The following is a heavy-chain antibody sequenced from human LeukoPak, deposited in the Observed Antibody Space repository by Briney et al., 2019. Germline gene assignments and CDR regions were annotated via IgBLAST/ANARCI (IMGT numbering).Heavy chain of an antibody. CDR3: ARDLSYGVDY. CDR2: IYSGGST. J-gene: IGHJ4*02. CDR1: GFTVSSNC. Sequence: GGSLRLSCAASGFTVSSNCMSWVRQAPGKGLEWVSVIYSGGSTYYADSVKGRFAISRDNSKNTLYLQMNSLRAEDTAVYYCARDLSYGVDYWGQGTLVTVSS. V-gene: IGHV3-66*02. D-gene: IGHD5-18*01.